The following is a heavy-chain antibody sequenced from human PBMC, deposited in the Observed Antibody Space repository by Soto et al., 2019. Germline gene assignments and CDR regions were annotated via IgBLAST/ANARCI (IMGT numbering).Heavy chain of an antibody. CDR3: ARPYGDVARE. CDR2: ISGSDGSP. V-gene: IGHV3-23*01. CDR1: GFTFSSYA. D-gene: IGHD4-17*01. Sequence: EVQLLESGGGLVQPGGSLRLSCAASGFTFSSYAMSWARQAPGKGLEWVSVISGSDGSPYYADSVKGRFTISRDNSKNTLYLQMNSLRAEDTAVYYCARPYGDVAREWGQGTLVTVSS. J-gene: IGHJ4*02.